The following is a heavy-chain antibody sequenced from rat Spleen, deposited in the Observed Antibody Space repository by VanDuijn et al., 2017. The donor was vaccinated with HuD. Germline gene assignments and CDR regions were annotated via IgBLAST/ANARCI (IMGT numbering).Heavy chain of an antibody. CDR3: ARHYTMGIH. Sequence: EVQLVESGGGLVQPGRSLKLSCAASGFTFSNYDMAWVRQAPTKGLEWVASISPSGGSTYYRDSVKGRFTVSRDNAKSTLYLQMDSLRSEDTATYYCARHYTMGIHWGQGVMVTVSS. D-gene: IGHD1-7*01. V-gene: IGHV5-25*01. CDR1: GFTFSNYD. J-gene: IGHJ2*01. CDR2: ISPSGGST.